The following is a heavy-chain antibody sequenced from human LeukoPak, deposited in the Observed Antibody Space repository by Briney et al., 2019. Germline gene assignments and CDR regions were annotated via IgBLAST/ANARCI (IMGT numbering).Heavy chain of an antibody. Sequence: SETLSLTCAVYGGSFSGYYRSWIRQPPGKGLEWIGSVFHTGTAYYNPSLRSRVTISVDTSKNQFSLKLSFVTAADTAVYYCTKNDVGDYGTWGQGTLVIVSS. J-gene: IGHJ5*02. V-gene: IGHV4-34*12. CDR3: TKNDVGDYGT. CDR2: VFHTGTA. D-gene: IGHD4-17*01. CDR1: GGSFSGYY.